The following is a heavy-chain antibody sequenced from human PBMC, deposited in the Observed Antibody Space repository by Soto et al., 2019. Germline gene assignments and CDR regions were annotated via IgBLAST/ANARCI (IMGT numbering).Heavy chain of an antibody. CDR3: ARGAMITFGGVIVMFDY. CDR1: GGSFSGYY. D-gene: IGHD3-16*02. V-gene: IGHV4-34*01. J-gene: IGHJ4*02. CDR2: INHSGST. Sequence: SETLSLTCAVYGGSFSGYYWSWIRQPPGKGLEWIGEINHSGSTNYNPSLKSRVTISVDTSKNQFSLKLSSVTAADTAVYYCARGAMITFGGVIVMFDYWGQGTLVTVSS.